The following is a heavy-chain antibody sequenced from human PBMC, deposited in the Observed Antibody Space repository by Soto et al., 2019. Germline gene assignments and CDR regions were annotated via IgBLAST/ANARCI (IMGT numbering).Heavy chain of an antibody. V-gene: IGHV3-7*01. Sequence: EVQLVESGGGLAQPGGSLRLSCAASGFTFSSFWMSWVRQAPGKGLEWVANIKQDGSQKYYVDSGRGRFTISRDNAENSLYLQMNSLRAEDTAVYYCARETYGDPFDYWGQGTLVTVSS. CDR3: ARETYGDPFDY. J-gene: IGHJ4*02. CDR1: GFTFSSFW. CDR2: IKQDGSQK. D-gene: IGHD4-17*01.